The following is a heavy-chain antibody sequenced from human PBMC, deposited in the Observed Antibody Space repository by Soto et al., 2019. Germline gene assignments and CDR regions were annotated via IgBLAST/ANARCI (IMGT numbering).Heavy chain of an antibody. V-gene: IGHV1-8*01. CDR2: MNPNRGNT. CDR3: ARGHSSSWYWSSWFDP. D-gene: IGHD6-13*01. CDR1: GYTFTSYD. Sequence: QVQLVQSGAEVKKPGASVKVSCKASGYTFTSYDINWVRQATGQGLEWMGWMNPNRGNTGYAQKFQGRVNMPRNTSICTAYMELSSLRSEDTAVYYCARGHSSSWYWSSWFDPWGQGTLVTVSS. J-gene: IGHJ5*02.